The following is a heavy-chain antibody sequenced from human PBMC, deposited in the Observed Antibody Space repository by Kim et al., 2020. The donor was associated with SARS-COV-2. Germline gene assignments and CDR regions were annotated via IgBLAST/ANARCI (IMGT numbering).Heavy chain of an antibody. Sequence: YYSGSTYYNPSLKSRVTISVDTSKNQFSLKLSSVTAADTAVYYCARDRRNWGQGTLVTVSS. CDR2: YYSGST. V-gene: IGHV4-31*02. J-gene: IGHJ4*02. CDR3: ARDRRN.